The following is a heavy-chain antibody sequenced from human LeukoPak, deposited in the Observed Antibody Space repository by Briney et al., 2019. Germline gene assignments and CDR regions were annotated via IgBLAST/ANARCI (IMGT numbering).Heavy chain of an antibody. CDR3: VRRGSGWDVEY. Sequence: GESLRISCKGSRYSFTNYWIIWVRQMPGKGLEWMGRIDPSDSYTNYSPSFQGHVTISADKSISTAYLQWSGLKASDTAMYYSVRRGSGWDVEYWGQGTLVTVSS. CDR1: RYSFTNYW. V-gene: IGHV5-10-1*01. CDR2: IDPSDSYT. J-gene: IGHJ4*02. D-gene: IGHD6-19*01.